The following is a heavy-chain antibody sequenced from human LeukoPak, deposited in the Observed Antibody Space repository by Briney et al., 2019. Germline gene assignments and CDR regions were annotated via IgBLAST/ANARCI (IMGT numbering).Heavy chain of an antibody. CDR1: GGSFSGYY. D-gene: IGHD3-3*01. J-gene: IGHJ3*02. CDR3: ARARKRRITIFGVDPIGDAFDI. CDR2: INHSGST. Sequence: SETLSLTCAVYGGSFSGYYWSWIRQPPGKGLEWIGEINHSGSTNYNPSLKSRVTISVDTSKNQFSLKLSSVTAADTAVYYCARARKRRITIFGVDPIGDAFDIWGQGTMVTVSS. V-gene: IGHV4-34*01.